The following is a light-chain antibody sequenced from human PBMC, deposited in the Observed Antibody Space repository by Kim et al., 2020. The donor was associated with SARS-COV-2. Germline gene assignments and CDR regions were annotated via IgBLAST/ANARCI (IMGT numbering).Light chain of an antibody. J-gene: IGLJ2*01. CDR3: QVWDSSSAHVV. Sequence: APGKTARITCGGNNIVTKSVHWYQQKPGQAPVLVIYFDIDRPSGIPERFSGSISGNTATLTISRVEAGDEADYYCQVWDSSSAHVVFGGGTQLIVL. CDR2: FDI. CDR1: NIVTKS. V-gene: IGLV3-21*04.